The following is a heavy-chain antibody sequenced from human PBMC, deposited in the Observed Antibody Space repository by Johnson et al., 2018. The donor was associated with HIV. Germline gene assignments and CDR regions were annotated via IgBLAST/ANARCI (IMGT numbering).Heavy chain of an antibody. Sequence: VQLVESGGVVVQPGGSLRLSCAASGFTFDDYAMHWVRQAPGKGLEWVSGINWNGGSTGYADSVKGRFTISRDNAKKSLYLQMNSLRAGDTALYYCAKDIRGSLGAFDIWGQGTMVTVSS. CDR1: GFTFDDYA. J-gene: IGHJ3*02. CDR2: INWNGGST. CDR3: AKDIRGSLGAFDI. V-gene: IGHV3-20*04. D-gene: IGHD1-26*01.